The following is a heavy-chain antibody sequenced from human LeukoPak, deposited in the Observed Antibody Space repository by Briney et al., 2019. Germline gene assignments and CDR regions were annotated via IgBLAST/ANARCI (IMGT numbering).Heavy chain of an antibody. J-gene: IGHJ4*02. CDR3: AREGDTSTYYYDSSGYYRQPAFDY. V-gene: IGHV3-30*03. CDR2: ISYDGSNK. D-gene: IGHD3-22*01. Sequence: GGSLRLSCAASGFTFSSYGMHWVRQAPGKGLEWVAVISYDGSNKYYADSVKGRFTISRDNSKNTLYLQMNSLRAEDTAVYYCAREGDTSTYYYDSSGYYRQPAFDYWGQGTLVTVSS. CDR1: GFTFSSYG.